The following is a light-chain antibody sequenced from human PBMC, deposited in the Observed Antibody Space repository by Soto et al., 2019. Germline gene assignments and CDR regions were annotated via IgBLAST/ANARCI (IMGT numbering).Light chain of an antibody. J-gene: IGLJ1*01. Sequence: QSVLTQPPSVSGAPGQRVTISCTGSSSNIGAGYDVHWYQQLPGTAPKLLIYGNSNRPSGVPDRFSGSKSGTSASLAITGLQAEDEADYYCQSYDSSLGALYVFGTGTK. CDR3: QSYDSSLGALYV. CDR1: SSNIGAGYD. CDR2: GNS. V-gene: IGLV1-40*01.